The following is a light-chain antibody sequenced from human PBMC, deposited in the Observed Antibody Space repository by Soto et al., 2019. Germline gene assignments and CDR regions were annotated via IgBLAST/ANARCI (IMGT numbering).Light chain of an antibody. J-gene: IGLJ1*01. Sequence: QSVLTQPRSVSGSPGQSVTISCTGTSSDVGGYNYVSWYQQNPGKAPKLMIHDVTKRPSGVPDRFSGSKSGNTASLTISGLQAEDEADYFCSLYTSDNTYVFGAGTKVTVL. CDR2: DVT. V-gene: IGLV2-11*01. CDR1: SSDVGGYNY. CDR3: SLYTSDNTYV.